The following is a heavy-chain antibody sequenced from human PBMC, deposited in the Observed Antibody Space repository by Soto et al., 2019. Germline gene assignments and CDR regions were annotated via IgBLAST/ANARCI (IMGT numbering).Heavy chain of an antibody. Sequence: ASVKVSSKASGGTFSSYAISWVRQAPGQGLEWMGRIIPILGIANYAQKFQGRVTITADKSTSTAYMELSSLRSEDTAVYYCAHRKENGMDVWGQGTTVTVSS. J-gene: IGHJ6*02. CDR1: GGTFSSYA. CDR2: IIPILGIA. V-gene: IGHV1-69*04. CDR3: AHRKENGMDV.